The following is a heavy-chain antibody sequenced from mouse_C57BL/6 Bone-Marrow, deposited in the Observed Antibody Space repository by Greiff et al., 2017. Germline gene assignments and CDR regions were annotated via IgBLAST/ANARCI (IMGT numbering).Heavy chain of an antibody. CDR2: IRSKSNNYAT. J-gene: IGHJ3*01. CDR1: GFSFNTYA. CDR3: VGEEPYSNFWFAY. D-gene: IGHD2-5*01. V-gene: IGHV10-1*01. Sequence: EVMLVESGGGLVQPKGSLKLSCAASGFSFNTYAMNWVRPAPGKGLEWVARIRSKSNNYATYYADSVKDRFTIYRDDSESMLYLQMNNLKTEDTAMYYCVGEEPYSNFWFAYWGQGTLVTVSA.